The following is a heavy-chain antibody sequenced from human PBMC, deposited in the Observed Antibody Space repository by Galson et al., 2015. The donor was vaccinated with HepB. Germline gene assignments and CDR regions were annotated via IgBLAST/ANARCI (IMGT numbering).Heavy chain of an antibody. D-gene: IGHD6-19*01. J-gene: IGHJ4*02. Sequence: SVKVSCKASGKNLSSSDLHWVRQAPGQGLEWMGMINLRGGYTNYTQKFQGRVTLTRDKSTSTIYMELSSLTSKDTAFYFCTTGLYRSGWSFDYWGQGTLVTVSS. CDR1: GKNLSSSD. CDR3: TTGLYRSGWSFDY. CDR2: INLRGGYT. V-gene: IGHV1-46*01.